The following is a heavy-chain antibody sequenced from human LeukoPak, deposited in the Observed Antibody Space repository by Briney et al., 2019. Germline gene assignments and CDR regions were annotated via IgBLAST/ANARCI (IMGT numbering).Heavy chain of an antibody. Sequence: PGGSLRLSCAASGFTFSSYWMSWVRQAPGKGLGWVANIKQDGSEKYYVDFVKGRFTISRDNAKNSLYLQMNSLRAEDTAVYYCARDLGGSGSYYYYYYYGMDVWGQGTTVTVSS. CDR3: ARDLGGSGSYYYYYYYGMDV. D-gene: IGHD3-10*01. J-gene: IGHJ6*02. CDR2: IKQDGSEK. CDR1: GFTFSSYW. V-gene: IGHV3-7*01.